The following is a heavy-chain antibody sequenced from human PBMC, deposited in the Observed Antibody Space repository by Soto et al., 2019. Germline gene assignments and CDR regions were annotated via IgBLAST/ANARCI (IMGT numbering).Heavy chain of an antibody. CDR2: ISYDGSNK. J-gene: IGHJ4*02. Sequence: PGGSLRLSCAASGFTFSSYGMHWVRQAPGKGLEWVAVISYDGSNKYYADSVKGRFTISRDNSENTLYLQMNSLRAEDTAVYYCAKDGFAYWGQGTLVTVSS. V-gene: IGHV3-30*18. CDR1: GFTFSSYG. CDR3: AKDGFAY.